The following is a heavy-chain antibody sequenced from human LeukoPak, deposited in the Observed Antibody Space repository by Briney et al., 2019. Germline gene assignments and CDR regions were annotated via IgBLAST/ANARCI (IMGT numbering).Heavy chain of an antibody. J-gene: IGHJ4*02. Sequence: SETLSLTCTVSGGSIRSYYWSWIRQPPGKGLEWIGYIYYSGSTNYNPSLKSRVTISVDTSKNQFSLKLSSVTAADPAVYYCARDNSGSYYFDFWGQGTLVTVSS. V-gene: IGHV4-59*01. CDR2: IYYSGST. D-gene: IGHD1-26*01. CDR3: ARDNSGSYYFDF. CDR1: GGSIRSYY.